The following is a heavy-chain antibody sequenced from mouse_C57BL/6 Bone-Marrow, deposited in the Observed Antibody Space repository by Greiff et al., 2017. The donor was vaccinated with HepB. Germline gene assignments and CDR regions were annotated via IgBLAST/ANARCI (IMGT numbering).Heavy chain of an antibody. CDR1: GFTFSSYA. V-gene: IGHV5-4*01. J-gene: IGHJ1*03. CDR3: ARGGYWYFDV. Sequence: EVQLVESGGGLVKPGGSLKLSCAASGFTFSSYAMSWVRQTPEKRLEWVATISDGGSYTYYPDNVKGRFTISRDNAKNNLYLQMSHLKSEDTAMYYCARGGYWYFDVWGTGTTVTVSS. CDR2: ISDGGSYT. D-gene: IGHD1-1*02.